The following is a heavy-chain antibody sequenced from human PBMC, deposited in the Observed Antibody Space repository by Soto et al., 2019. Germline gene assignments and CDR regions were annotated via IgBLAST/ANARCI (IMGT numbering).Heavy chain of an antibody. D-gene: IGHD3-10*01. Sequence: SGGSLRLSCAASGFTFDDYAMHWVRQAPGKGLEWVSGINWNSGSIGYADSVKGRFTISRDNAKTSLYLQMNSLRAEDTALHYCAKDRGSGSYAANYYYYGMDVWGQGTTVTVSS. CDR2: INWNSGSI. CDR1: GFTFDDYA. CDR3: AKDRGSGSYAANYYYYGMDV. J-gene: IGHJ6*02. V-gene: IGHV3-9*01.